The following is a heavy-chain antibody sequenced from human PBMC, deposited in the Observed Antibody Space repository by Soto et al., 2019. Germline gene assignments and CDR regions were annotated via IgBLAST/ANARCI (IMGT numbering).Heavy chain of an antibody. CDR3: AKGDWFGEFSIDHFDY. CDR1: GFTVNNNH. D-gene: IGHD3-10*01. CDR2: IYSGGTT. Sequence: PGGSLRLSCAASGFTVNNNHMSWVRQAPGKGLEWVSIIYSGGTTYYADSVKGRFTIFRDNSKNTLYPQINSLRAEDTAAYYCAKGDWFGEFSIDHFDYWGQGTLVTVSS. J-gene: IGHJ4*02. V-gene: IGHV3-53*05.